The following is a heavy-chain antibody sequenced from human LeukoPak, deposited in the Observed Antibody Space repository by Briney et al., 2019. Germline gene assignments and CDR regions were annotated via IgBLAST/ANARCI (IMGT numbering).Heavy chain of an antibody. CDR3: AKDVHSYDRTYYFDY. J-gene: IGHJ4*02. Sequence: GGTLRLSCAASGFTFSSYDMHWVRHAPAKGLEWVAFIRYYGSNKYYADSVKGRFTISRDNSKNTLYLQMNSLRAEDTAVYYCAKDVHSYDRTYYFDYWGQGTLVTVSS. CDR2: IRYYGSNK. V-gene: IGHV3-30*02. D-gene: IGHD3-22*01. CDR1: GFTFSSYD.